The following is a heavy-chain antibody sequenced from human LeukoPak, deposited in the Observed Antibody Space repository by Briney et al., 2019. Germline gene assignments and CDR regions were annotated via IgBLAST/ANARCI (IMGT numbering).Heavy chain of an antibody. Sequence: PGGTLRLSCAASGFTFSTYGMSWVRQAPGKGLEWVSYISSSGSTIYYADSVKGRFTISRDNAKNSLYLQMNSLRAEDTAVYYCARSYYYGSGSYSYWGQGTLVTVSS. CDR1: GFTFSTYG. V-gene: IGHV3-48*04. J-gene: IGHJ4*02. CDR3: ARSYYYGSGSYSY. D-gene: IGHD3-10*01. CDR2: ISSSGSTI.